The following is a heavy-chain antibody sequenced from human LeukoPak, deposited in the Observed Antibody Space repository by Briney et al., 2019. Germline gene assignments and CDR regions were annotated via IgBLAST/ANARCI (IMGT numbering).Heavy chain of an antibody. V-gene: IGHV3-30*03. CDR1: GFTFSSYG. CDR2: ISYDGSNK. D-gene: IGHD5-24*01. CDR3: ARDSLKNGYNYDYFDY. J-gene: IGHJ4*02. Sequence: GRSLRLSCAASGFTFSSYGMHWVSQAPGKGLEWVAIISYDGSNKYYADSVQGRFTISRDNSKNTLYLQMNSLRAEDTAVYYCARDSLKNGYNYDYFDYWGQGTLVTVSS.